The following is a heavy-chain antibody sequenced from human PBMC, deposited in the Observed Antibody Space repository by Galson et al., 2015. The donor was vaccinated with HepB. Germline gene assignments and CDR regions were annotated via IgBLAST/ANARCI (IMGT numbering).Heavy chain of an antibody. Sequence: SVKVSCKVSGYTLTELSMHWVRQAPGKGLEWMGGFDPEDGETIYAQKFQGRVTMTEDTSTDTAYMELSSLRSEDTAVYYCATAAAESRSNICARAFHVWGQGTIVTVSS. J-gene: IGHJ3*01. CDR3: ATAAAESRSNICARAFHV. D-gene: IGHD4-11*01. CDR1: GYTLTELS. V-gene: IGHV1-24*01. CDR2: FDPEDGET.